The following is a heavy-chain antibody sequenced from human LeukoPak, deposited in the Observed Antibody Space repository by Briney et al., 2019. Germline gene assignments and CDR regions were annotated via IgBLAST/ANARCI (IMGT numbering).Heavy chain of an antibody. J-gene: IGHJ4*02. V-gene: IGHV4-4*09. Sequence: SETLSLTCTVSGGSISSYYWTWTRQPPGKGLEWIGYAHSSGNTNYKPSLRSRVTISLDASKNQFSLKLTSVTAADTALYYCARQISGYDWLFDTWGQGTLVTVSS. CDR2: AHSSGNT. CDR1: GGSISSYY. CDR3: ARQISGYDWLFDT. D-gene: IGHD5-12*01.